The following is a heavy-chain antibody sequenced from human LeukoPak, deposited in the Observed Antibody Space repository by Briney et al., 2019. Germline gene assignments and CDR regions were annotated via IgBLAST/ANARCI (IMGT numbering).Heavy chain of an antibody. CDR3: AKGNSGSYYLFDY. Sequence: GGSLRLSCAASGFTFSNYVMSWVRQAPGKGLEWVSAISGSGGSTYYADSVKGRFTISRDNSKNTLYLQMNNLRAEDTAVYYCAKGNSGSYYLFDYWGQGTLVTVSS. D-gene: IGHD1-26*01. J-gene: IGHJ4*02. CDR1: GFTFSNYV. V-gene: IGHV3-23*01. CDR2: ISGSGGST.